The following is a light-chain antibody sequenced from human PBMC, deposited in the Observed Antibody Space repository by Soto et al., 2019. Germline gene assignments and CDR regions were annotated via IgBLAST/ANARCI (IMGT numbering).Light chain of an antibody. CDR2: GAS. CDR3: HPAYTRFT. V-gene: IGKV3D-7*01. Sequence: PGERVTLSCRASQSVSSSYLTWYQHKHGQAPSLLIYGASTRATSIPARFSGSGSGKDFTLTISSLQPEDFAVYSCHPAYTRFTFGPGTKVDIK. CDR1: QSVSSSY. J-gene: IGKJ3*01.